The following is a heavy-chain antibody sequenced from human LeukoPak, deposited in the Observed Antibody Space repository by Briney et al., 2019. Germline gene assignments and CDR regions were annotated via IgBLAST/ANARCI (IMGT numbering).Heavy chain of an antibody. CDR2: ISGSGGST. D-gene: IGHD1-1*01. Sequence: ETLSLTCAVYGGSFSGYYWSWVRQAPGKGLEWVSAISGSGGSTYYADSVKGRFTISRDNSKNTLYLQMNSLRAEDTAVYYCAKEGSTGFFDYWGQGTLVTVSS. CDR3: AKEGSTGFFDY. CDR1: GGSFSGYY. J-gene: IGHJ4*02. V-gene: IGHV3-23*01.